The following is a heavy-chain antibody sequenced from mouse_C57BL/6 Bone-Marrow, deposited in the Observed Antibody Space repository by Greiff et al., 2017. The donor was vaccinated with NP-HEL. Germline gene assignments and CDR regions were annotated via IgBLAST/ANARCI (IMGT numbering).Heavy chain of an antibody. D-gene: IGHD2-1*01. CDR2: IHPNSGST. CDR3: ARLGNYVDYAMDY. J-gene: IGHJ4*01. CDR1: GYTFTSYW. V-gene: IGHV1-64*01. Sequence: QVQLQQPGAELVKPGASVKLSCKASGYTFTSYWMHWVKQRPGQGLEWIGMIHPNSGSTNYNEKFKSKATLTVDKSSSTAYMQLSSLTSEDSAVYYCARLGNYVDYAMDYWGQGTSVTVSS.